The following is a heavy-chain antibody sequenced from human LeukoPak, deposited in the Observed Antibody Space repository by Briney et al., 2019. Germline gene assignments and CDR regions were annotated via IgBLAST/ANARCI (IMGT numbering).Heavy chain of an antibody. CDR3: ARTTVTPDYYYYGMDV. V-gene: IGHV4-4*07. CDR1: GGSISSYY. Sequence: PSVTLSLTCTVSGGSISSYYWSWIRQPAGKGLEWIGRIYTSGSTNYNPSLKSRVTMSVDTSKNQFSLKLSSVTAADTAVYYCARTTVTPDYYYYGMDVWGQGTTVTVSS. J-gene: IGHJ6*02. D-gene: IGHD4-11*01. CDR2: IYTSGST.